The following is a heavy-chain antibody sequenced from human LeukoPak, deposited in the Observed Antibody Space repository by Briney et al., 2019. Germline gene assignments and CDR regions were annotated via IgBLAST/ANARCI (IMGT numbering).Heavy chain of an antibody. J-gene: IGHJ4*02. Sequence: SETLSLTCTVSGGSIRSSYYYWGWIRQPPGRGLEWIGSIYDSGSTYYNPSLKSRVTISVDTSKNQFSRRLSSVTAADTALYYCAYSGSYGHLGFWGQGIPVTVSS. D-gene: IGHD1-26*01. V-gene: IGHV4-39*01. CDR2: IYDSGST. CDR3: AYSGSYGHLGF. CDR1: GGSIRSSYYY.